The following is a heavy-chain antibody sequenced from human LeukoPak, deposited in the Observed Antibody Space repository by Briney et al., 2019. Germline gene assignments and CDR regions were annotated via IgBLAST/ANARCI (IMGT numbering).Heavy chain of an antibody. J-gene: IGHJ4*02. CDR2: IYYSGST. Sequence: KPSETLSLTCTVSGGSISSYYWSWIRQPPGKGLEWIGYIYYSGSTNYNPSLKSRVTISVDTSKNQFSLKLSSVTAADTAVYYCARSPPYYYDSSGYPYYFDYWGQGTLVTVSS. D-gene: IGHD3-22*01. V-gene: IGHV4-59*01. CDR3: ARSPPYYYDSSGYPYYFDY. CDR1: GGSISSYY.